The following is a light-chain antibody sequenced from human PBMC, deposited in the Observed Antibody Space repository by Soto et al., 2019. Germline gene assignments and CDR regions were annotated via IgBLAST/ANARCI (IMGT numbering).Light chain of an antibody. J-gene: IGKJ1*01. Sequence: DIQMTQSPSSLSASVGDRVTITCRASQSISNFLNWYQQTPGRAPKLLIYDASDLQSGVPSRFSGSGSGTDFTLTISSLQPEDFATYYWQQSYSTPRTFGPGTKVDIK. CDR3: QQSYSTPRT. CDR2: DAS. CDR1: QSISNF. V-gene: IGKV1-39*01.